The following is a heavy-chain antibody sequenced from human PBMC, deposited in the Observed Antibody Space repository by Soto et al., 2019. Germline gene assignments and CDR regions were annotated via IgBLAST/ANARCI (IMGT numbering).Heavy chain of an antibody. D-gene: IGHD1-1*01. Sequence: GGSXRLSCAASGFTFNDAGMGWVRQGPGKGLECVGRIKTIAGGGTTDYTAPVKGRFTIARDDSKKTVYLQMNSLKIEDTAVYYRTTERRTGTNSYVNNDLDVWGQGTMLTVSS. J-gene: IGHJ3*01. CDR2: IKTIAGGGTT. V-gene: IGHV3-15*01. CDR3: TTERRTGTNSYVNNDLDV. CDR1: GFTFNDAG.